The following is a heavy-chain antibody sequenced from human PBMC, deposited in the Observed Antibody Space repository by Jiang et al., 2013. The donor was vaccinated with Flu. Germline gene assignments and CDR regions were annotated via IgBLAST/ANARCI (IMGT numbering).Heavy chain of an antibody. CDR3: ARDGGGSGWYY. V-gene: IGHV3-7*03. CDR1: EFTFRSFW. J-gene: IGHJ4*02. CDR2: INTDGTEK. Sequence: VQLLESGGGWVQPGGSLRLSCAASEFTFRSFWMSWVRQVPGKGLEWVANINTDGTEKHYVDSVKGRFTISRDNVKSFLYLQMNSLRAEDTAVYYCARDGGGSGWYYWGQGTLGHRLL. D-gene: IGHD6-19*01.